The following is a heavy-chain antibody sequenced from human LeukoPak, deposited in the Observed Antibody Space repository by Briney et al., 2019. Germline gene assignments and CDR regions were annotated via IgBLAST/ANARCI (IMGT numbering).Heavy chain of an antibody. Sequence: NPSETLSLTCTVSGGSISSYYWSWIRQPPGKGLEWIGYIYYSGSTNYNPSLKSRVTISVDTSKNQFSLKLSSVTAADTAVHYCARNRGTLFDYWGQGTLVTVSS. D-gene: IGHD3-16*01. CDR2: IYYSGST. CDR3: ARNRGTLFDY. V-gene: IGHV4-59*01. J-gene: IGHJ4*02. CDR1: GGSISSYY.